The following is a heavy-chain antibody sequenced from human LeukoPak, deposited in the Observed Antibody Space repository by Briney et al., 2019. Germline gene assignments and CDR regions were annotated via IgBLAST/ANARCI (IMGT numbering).Heavy chain of an antibody. J-gene: IGHJ1*01. V-gene: IGHV1-18*04. CDR2: IRADNGDT. Sequence: ASVRVSCKTSGYKFLSHGVSWVRQAPGQGLEWLGWIRADNGDTRFAQKFQGRFTMTTDTSTSTAHMELRSLRSDDTAVYYCARDWPTVIADFWGQGTLVTVSS. CDR3: ARDWPTVIADF. D-gene: IGHD4-11*01. CDR1: GYKFLSHG.